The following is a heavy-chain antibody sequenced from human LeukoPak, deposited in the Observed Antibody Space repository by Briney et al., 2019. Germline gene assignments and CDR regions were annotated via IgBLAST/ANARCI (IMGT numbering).Heavy chain of an antibody. CDR2: ISGSGGIT. V-gene: IGHV3-23*01. D-gene: IGHD3-22*01. J-gene: IGHJ3*02. Sequence: GGSLRLSCAASGFTFSSYAMSWVRQAPGKGLEWVSGISGSGGITYYADSVKGRFTISRDNSKNTLYLQMNSLRSEDTAVYYCAKDEKGYYHDTSGYPDAFDIWGQGTMVTVSS. CDR1: GFTFSSYA. CDR3: AKDEKGYYHDTSGYPDAFDI.